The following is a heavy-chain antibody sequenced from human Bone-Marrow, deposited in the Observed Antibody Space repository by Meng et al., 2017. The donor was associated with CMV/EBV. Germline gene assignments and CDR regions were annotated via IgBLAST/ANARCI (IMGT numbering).Heavy chain of an antibody. V-gene: IGHV1-69*10. D-gene: IGHD4-11*01. Sequence: SVKVSCKASGGTFSSYAISWVRQAPGQGLEWMGGIIPILGIANYAQKFQGRVTITADKSTSTAYMELSSLRSEDTAVYYWARDPYSNYVYYYYYYGMDVWGQGTTVTVSS. CDR2: IIPILGIA. J-gene: IGHJ6*02. CDR3: ARDPYSNYVYYYYYYGMDV. CDR1: GGTFSSYA.